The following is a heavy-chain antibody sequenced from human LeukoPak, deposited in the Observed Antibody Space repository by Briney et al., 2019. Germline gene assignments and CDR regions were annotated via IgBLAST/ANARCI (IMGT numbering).Heavy chain of an antibody. CDR3: ARERGLRYFDWSNYFDY. CDR1: GFTFSSYG. J-gene: IGHJ4*02. V-gene: IGHV3-33*01. D-gene: IGHD3-9*01. Sequence: GGSLRLSCAASGFTFSSYGMHWVRQAPGQGLEWVAVIWYDGSNKYYADSVKGRFTISTDNSKNTLYLQMNSLRAEDTAVYYCARERGLRYFDWSNYFDYWGQGTLVTVSS. CDR2: IWYDGSNK.